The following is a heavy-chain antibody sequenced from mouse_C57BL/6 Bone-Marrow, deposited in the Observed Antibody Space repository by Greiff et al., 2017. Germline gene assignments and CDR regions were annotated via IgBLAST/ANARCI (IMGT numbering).Heavy chain of an antibody. CDR2: IYPGSGST. CDR3: ARYYYYGSSYAMDY. D-gene: IGHD1-1*01. J-gene: IGHJ4*01. CDR1: GYTFTSYW. V-gene: IGHV1-55*01. Sequence: QVQLQQPGAELVKPGASVKMSCKASGYTFTSYWITWVKQRPGQGLEWIGDIYPGSGSTNYNEKFKSKDTLTVDTSSSTAYMQLSSLTSEDSAVYYCARYYYYGSSYAMDYWGQGTSVTVSS.